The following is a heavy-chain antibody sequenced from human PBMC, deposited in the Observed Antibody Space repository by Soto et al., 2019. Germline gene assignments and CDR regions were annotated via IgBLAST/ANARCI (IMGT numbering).Heavy chain of an antibody. CDR1: GGSISSSSYY. CDR3: VRQYSGYDSYFDY. V-gene: IGHV4-39*01. D-gene: IGHD5-12*01. CDR2: IYYSGST. Sequence: SETLSLTCTVSGGSISSSSYYWGWIRQPPGKGLEWIGSIYYSGSTYYNPSLKSRVTISVDTSKNQFSLKLSSVTAADAAVYYCVRQYSGYDSYFDYWGQGTLVTVSS. J-gene: IGHJ4*02.